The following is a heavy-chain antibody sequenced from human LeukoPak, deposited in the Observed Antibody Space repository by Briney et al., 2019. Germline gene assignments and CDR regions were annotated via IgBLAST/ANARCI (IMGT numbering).Heavy chain of an antibody. J-gene: IGHJ4*02. D-gene: IGHD3-10*01. CDR1: KFTFSTYG. CDR3: AKDRWFGGFFDY. Sequence: GGSLRLSCAASKFTFSTYGMSWVRQAPGKGLEWVSSISSTGGTTYYADSVKGRFTISRDNSKNTLLLQMNSLRVEDAGVYYCAKDRWFGGFFDYWGQGTLVTVSS. CDR2: ISSTGGTT. V-gene: IGHV3-23*01.